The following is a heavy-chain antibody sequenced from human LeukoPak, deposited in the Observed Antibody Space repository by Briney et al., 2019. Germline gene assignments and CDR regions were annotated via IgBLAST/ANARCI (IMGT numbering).Heavy chain of an antibody. CDR2: IYYSGST. V-gene: IGHV4-59*08. D-gene: IGHD2-21*02. CDR1: GGSISSYY. Sequence: SETLSVTCTVAGGSISSYYWSWIRQPPGKGLECIGYIYYSGSTNYNPSLKSRVTISVDTSKNQFSLKLRPVTAADTAVYYCARRVVVTAHFDYWGQGTLVTVSS. CDR3: ARRVVVTAHFDY. J-gene: IGHJ4*02.